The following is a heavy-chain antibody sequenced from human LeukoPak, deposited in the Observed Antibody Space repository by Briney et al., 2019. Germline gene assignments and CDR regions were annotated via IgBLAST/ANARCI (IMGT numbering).Heavy chain of an antibody. CDR3: ARSLIVASGDY. Sequence: AGGSLRLSCAASGFRFDSFYMGWIRQVPGKGLDYIALISASGAVPYYAESVKGRFTISRDNAKNSVSLQMNSLSADDTAIYYCARSLIVASGDYWGQGTQVTVSS. CDR2: ISASGAVP. V-gene: IGHV3-11*04. CDR1: GFRFDSFY. D-gene: IGHD3-22*01. J-gene: IGHJ4*02.